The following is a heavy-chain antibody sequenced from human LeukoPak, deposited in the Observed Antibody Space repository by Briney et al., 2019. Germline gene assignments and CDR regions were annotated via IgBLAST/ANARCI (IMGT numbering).Heavy chain of an antibody. CDR3: ARDGPDYDILTGYYHLYYYYMDV. D-gene: IGHD3-9*01. CDR1: GGSISSYY. Sequence: SETLSLTCTVSGGSISSYYWSWIRQPAGKGLEWIGRIYTSGSTNYNRSRKSRVTMSVDTSKNQFSLKLSSVTAVDTAVYYCARDGPDYDILTGYYHLYYYYMDVWGKGTTVTVSS. V-gene: IGHV4-4*07. J-gene: IGHJ6*03. CDR2: IYTSGST.